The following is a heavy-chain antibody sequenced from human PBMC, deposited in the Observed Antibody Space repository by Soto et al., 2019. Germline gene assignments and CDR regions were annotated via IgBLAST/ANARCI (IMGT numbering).Heavy chain of an antibody. V-gene: IGHV5-51*01. J-gene: IGHJ3*02. Sequence: VESLKISCKVSGRTFNNHWIAWVRPMPGEVLERMGINYPDDSDARNSPSFAGEVMISVDTTITTAYLHWSSQEASDSAVYYCARQGDWAATPSGAFDIWGQGXLVTVSS. CDR3: ARQGDWAATPSGAFDI. D-gene: IGHD3-9*01. CDR1: GRTFNNHW. CDR2: NYPDDSDA.